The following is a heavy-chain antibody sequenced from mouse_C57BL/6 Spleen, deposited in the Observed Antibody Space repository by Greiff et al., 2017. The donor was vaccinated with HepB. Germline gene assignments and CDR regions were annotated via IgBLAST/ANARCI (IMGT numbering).Heavy chain of an antibody. CDR2: ISSGGDYI. CDR3: TRHGSSYWYFDV. J-gene: IGHJ1*03. V-gene: IGHV5-9-1*02. Sequence: EVQLVESGEGLVKPGGSLKLSCAASGFTFSSYAMSWVRQTPEKRLEWVAYISSGGDYIYYADTVKGRFTISRDNARNTLYLQMSSLKSEDTAMYYCTRHGSSYWYFDVWGTGTTVTVSS. D-gene: IGHD1-1*01. CDR1: GFTFSSYA.